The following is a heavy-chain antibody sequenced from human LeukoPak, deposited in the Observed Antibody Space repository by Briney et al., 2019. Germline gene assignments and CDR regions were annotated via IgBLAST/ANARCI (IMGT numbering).Heavy chain of an antibody. CDR2: IKHDASEI. J-gene: IGHJ4*02. Sequence: GGSLRLSCAASGFTFSSYWMNWYRQAPGKGLEWVGNIKHDASEINYVDSVRGRFTISRDNAKNSLHLQMNNLRAEDTAVYYCATDRDNSDWQKRFDSWGQGTLVTVSS. CDR1: GFTFSSYW. D-gene: IGHD2-21*02. CDR3: ATDRDNSDWQKRFDS. V-gene: IGHV3-7*01.